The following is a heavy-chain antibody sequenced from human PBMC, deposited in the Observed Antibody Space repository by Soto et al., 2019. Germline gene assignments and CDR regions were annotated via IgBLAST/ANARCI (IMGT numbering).Heavy chain of an antibody. CDR3: ARDQGLVPAAIMVYYYGMDV. CDR2: IIPIFGTA. D-gene: IGHD2-2*02. CDR1: GGTFSSYA. Sequence: SVKVSCKASGGTFSSYAISWVRQAPGQGLEWMGGIIPIFGTANYAQKFQGRVTITADESTSTAYMELSSLRSEDTAVYYCARDQGLVPAAIMVYYYGMDVWRQGTTVTVSS. J-gene: IGHJ6*02. V-gene: IGHV1-69*13.